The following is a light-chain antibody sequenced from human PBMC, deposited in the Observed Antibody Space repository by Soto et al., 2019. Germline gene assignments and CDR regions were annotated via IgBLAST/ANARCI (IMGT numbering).Light chain of an antibody. J-gene: IGKJ5*01. CDR2: TAS. V-gene: IGKV1-17*01. CDR3: QQLAVFPIT. CDR1: QGIRND. Sequence: DIQMTQSQYSLSASVGDRVTITCRASQGIRNDLGWYQQQPGKAPKLLIYTASTLQTGVPSRFSGSAFGTEFTLTISSLQPEDFATYYCQQLAVFPITFGQGTRLE.